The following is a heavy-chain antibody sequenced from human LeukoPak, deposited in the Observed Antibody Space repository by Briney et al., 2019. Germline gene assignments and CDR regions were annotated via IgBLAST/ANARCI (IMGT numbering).Heavy chain of an antibody. CDR1: GGSVSNYY. J-gene: IGHJ5*02. CDR3: ARGLAAAYDYNWFDP. V-gene: IGHV4-4*07. Sequence: SETLSLTCTVSGGSVSNYYWSWVRQPAGKGLEWIGRIYASGTTRYNPSLQSRVTMSVDMSKNQFSLKLTSVTAADTAVYFCARGLAAAYDYNWFDPWGQGILVTVSS. D-gene: IGHD5-12*01. CDR2: IYASGTT.